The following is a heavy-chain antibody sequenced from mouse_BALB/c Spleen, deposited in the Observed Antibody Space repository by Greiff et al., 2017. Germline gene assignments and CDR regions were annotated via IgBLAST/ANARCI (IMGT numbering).Heavy chain of an antibody. CDR1: GFTFSDYY. CDR3: ARDAYGYDGAWFAY. D-gene: IGHD2-2*01. CDR2: ISDGGSYT. Sequence: EVQLVESGGGLVKPGGSLKLSCAASGFTFSDYYMYWVRQTPEKRLEWVATISDGGSYTYYPDSVKGRFTISRDNAKNNLYLQMSSLKSEDTAMYYCARDAYGYDGAWFAYWGQGTLVTVSA. V-gene: IGHV5-4*02. J-gene: IGHJ3*01.